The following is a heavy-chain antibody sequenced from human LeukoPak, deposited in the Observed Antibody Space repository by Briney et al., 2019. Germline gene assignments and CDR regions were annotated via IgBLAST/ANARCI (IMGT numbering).Heavy chain of an antibody. CDR2: IYYSGSA. J-gene: IGHJ4*02. Sequence: SWVRQAPGKGLEWIGFIYYSGSAYYNPSLKSRVSISVDTSKNQFSLTLNSVTAADTAVYYCARGSDYFDYWGQGTLVTVSS. CDR3: ARGSDYFDY. V-gene: IGHV4-31*02.